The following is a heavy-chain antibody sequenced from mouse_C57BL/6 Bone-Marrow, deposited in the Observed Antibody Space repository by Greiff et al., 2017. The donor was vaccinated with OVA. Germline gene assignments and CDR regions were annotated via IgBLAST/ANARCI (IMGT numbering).Heavy chain of an antibody. CDR2: IDPANGNT. D-gene: IGHD3-2*01. Sequence: VQLQQSVAELVRPGASVKLSCTASGFNFKNTYMHWVKQRPEQGLEWIGRIDPANGNTKYDPKFQGKATITADTSSSTAYLQLSSLTSEDTAVYYCASGLAETDYAMDYWGQGTSVTVSS. J-gene: IGHJ4*01. CDR1: GFNFKNTY. CDR3: ASGLAETDYAMDY. V-gene: IGHV14-3*01.